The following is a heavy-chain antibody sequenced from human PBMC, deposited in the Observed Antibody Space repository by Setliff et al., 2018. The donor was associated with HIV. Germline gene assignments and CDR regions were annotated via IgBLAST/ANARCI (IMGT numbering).Heavy chain of an antibody. J-gene: IGHJ5*02. V-gene: IGHV1-46*03. CDR2: INPNGGST. CDR3: FRVFKEGWPVVWFDT. D-gene: IGHD2-21*01. Sequence: ASVKVSCKASGYTFTRHYIHWVRQAPGQGPEWMGMINPNGGSTRYAQMFQGRVTLTSDASTNTLYMELTSLRSDDTAVYHCFRVFKEGWPVVWFDTWGQGTLVTVSS. CDR1: GYTFTRHY.